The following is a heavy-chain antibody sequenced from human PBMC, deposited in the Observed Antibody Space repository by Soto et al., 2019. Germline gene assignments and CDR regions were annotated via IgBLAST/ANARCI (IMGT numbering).Heavy chain of an antibody. CDR1: GFAFMTYG. D-gene: IGHD2-2*01. CDR3: AKAAASAASPGYYAMDV. J-gene: IGHJ6*02. CDR2: INDRGSNA. V-gene: IGHV3-23*01. Sequence: GGSLRLSCTASGFAFMTYGMNWVRQAPGKGLEWVANINDRGSNAVYADSAKGRFTISRDNSRNTLTLQMNTLRADDTAVYYCAKAAASAASPGYYAMDVWGQGTKVTVSS.